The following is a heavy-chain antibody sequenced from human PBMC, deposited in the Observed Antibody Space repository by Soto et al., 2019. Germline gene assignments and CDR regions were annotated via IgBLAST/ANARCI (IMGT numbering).Heavy chain of an antibody. D-gene: IGHD3-3*01. CDR1: GGTFSSYA. J-gene: IGHJ4*02. CDR3: ARVPNRFLEWPGGVY. V-gene: IGHV1-69*12. Sequence: QVQLVQSGAEVKKPGSSVKVSCKASGGTFSSYAISWVRQAPGQGLEWMGGIIPIFGTANYTQKFQGRVTITADESTSTAYMALRRLRSEDTAVYYCARVPNRFLEWPGGVYWGQGTLVTVSS. CDR2: IIPIFGTA.